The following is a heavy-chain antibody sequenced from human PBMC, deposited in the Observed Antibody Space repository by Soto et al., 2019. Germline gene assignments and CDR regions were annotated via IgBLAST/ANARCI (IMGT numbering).Heavy chain of an antibody. CDR2: IIPILGIA. J-gene: IGHJ6*02. V-gene: IGHV1-69*02. CDR3: AIVYCGGDCYGWAYYYYGMDV. CDR1: GGTFSSYT. D-gene: IGHD2-21*02. Sequence: QVQLVQSGAEVKKPGSSVKVSCKASGGTFSSYTISWVRQAPGQGLEWMGRIIPILGIANYAQKFQGRVTITADKSTSTAYRELSSLRSEDTAVYYCAIVYCGGDCYGWAYYYYGMDVWGQGTTVTVSS.